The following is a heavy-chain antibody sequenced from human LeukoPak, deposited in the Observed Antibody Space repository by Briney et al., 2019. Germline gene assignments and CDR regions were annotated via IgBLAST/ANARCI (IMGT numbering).Heavy chain of an antibody. CDR1: GGTFSSYA. V-gene: IGHV1-69*04. Sequence: SVKVSCKASGGTFSSYAISWVRQAPGQGLEWMGRIIPILGIANYAQKFQGRVTITADKSTSTAYMELSSLRSEDTAVYYCARVGGIAAAEFLDYWGQGTLVTVSS. D-gene: IGHD6-13*01. CDR2: IIPILGIA. J-gene: IGHJ4*02. CDR3: ARVGGIAAAEFLDY.